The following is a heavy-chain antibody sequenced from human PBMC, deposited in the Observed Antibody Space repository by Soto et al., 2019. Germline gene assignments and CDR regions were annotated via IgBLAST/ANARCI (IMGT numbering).Heavy chain of an antibody. CDR1: GFTVSSNY. CDR2: IYSGGST. Sequence: GGSLRLSCAASGFTVSSNYMSWVRQAPGKGLEWVSVIYSGGSTYYADSVKGRFTITRDNSKNTRYLQMNSLRAEDTAVYYCATLGNYYVDYWGQGTLVTVSS. D-gene: IGHD1-7*01. CDR3: ATLGNYYVDY. J-gene: IGHJ4*02. V-gene: IGHV3-66*02.